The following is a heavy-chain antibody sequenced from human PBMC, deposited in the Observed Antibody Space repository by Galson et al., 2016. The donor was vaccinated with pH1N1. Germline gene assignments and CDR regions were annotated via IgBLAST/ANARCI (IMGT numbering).Heavy chain of an antibody. CDR1: GFTFSSYW. CDR2: INQDGSVK. D-gene: IGHD3-10*01. CDR3: AREGNLGGTTLRFNGWNDAFNL. V-gene: IGHV3-7*03. Sequence: SLRLSCAASGFTFSSYWMSWVRQAPGKGLEWVANINQDGSVKYYVDPVKGRFTISRDNAKNSVYLQMNSLSAEDTAVYFCAREGNLGGTTLRFNGWNDAFNLWGRGTMVTVSS. J-gene: IGHJ3*01.